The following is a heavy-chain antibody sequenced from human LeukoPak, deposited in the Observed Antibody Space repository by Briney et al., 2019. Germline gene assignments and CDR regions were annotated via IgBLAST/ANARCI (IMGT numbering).Heavy chain of an antibody. V-gene: IGHV4-59*01. CDR1: GGSISSYY. D-gene: IGHD3-22*01. CDR3: ARRPHGYYDSSGSQVGYFDY. Sequence: SETLSLTCTVTGGSISSYYWSWIRQPPGKGLEWIGYIYYSGSTNYNPSLKSRVTISVDTSKNQFSLKLSSVTAADTAVYYCARRPHGYYDSSGSQVGYFDYWGQGTLVTVSS. CDR2: IYYSGST. J-gene: IGHJ4*02.